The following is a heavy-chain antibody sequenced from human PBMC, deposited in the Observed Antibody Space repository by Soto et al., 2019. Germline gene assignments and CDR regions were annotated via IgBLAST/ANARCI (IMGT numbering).Heavy chain of an antibody. V-gene: IGHV4-34*01. CDR2: INHSGST. Sequence: QVQLQQWGAGLLKPSETLSLTCAVYGRSFSGYYWSWIRQPPGKGLEWIGEINHSGSTNYNPSLKSRVTISVDTSKNQFSLKLSSVTAADTAVYYCARQYSSGWYARVGMDVWGQGTTVTVSS. J-gene: IGHJ6*02. D-gene: IGHD6-19*01. CDR3: ARQYSSGWYARVGMDV. CDR1: GRSFSGYY.